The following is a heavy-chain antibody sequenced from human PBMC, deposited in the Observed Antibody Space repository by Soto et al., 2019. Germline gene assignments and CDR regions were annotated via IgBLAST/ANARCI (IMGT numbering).Heavy chain of an antibody. CDR1: GYTFTSYG. V-gene: IGHV1-18*01. Sequence: VASVKVSCKASGYTFTSYGISWVRQAPGQGLEWMGWISAYNGNTNYAQKLQGRVTMTTDTSTSTAYMELRSLRSDDTAVYYCARDHQGSYGDYYFDYWGQGTLVTVSS. D-gene: IGHD4-17*01. CDR2: ISAYNGNT. J-gene: IGHJ4*02. CDR3: ARDHQGSYGDYYFDY.